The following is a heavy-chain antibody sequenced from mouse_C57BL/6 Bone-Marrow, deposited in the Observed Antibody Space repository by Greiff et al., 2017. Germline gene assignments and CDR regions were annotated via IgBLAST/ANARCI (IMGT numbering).Heavy chain of an antibody. CDR3: ASRGGPYWYFDV. Sequence: DVKLQESGPGLVKPSQSLSLTCSVTGYSITSGYYWNCIRQFPGNKLEWMGYISYDGTNNYNPSIKNRNSITRNTSKHQFFLKFNSVTTEDTATYYCASRGGPYWYFDVWGTGTTVTVSS. V-gene: IGHV3-6*01. CDR2: ISYDGTN. J-gene: IGHJ1*03. D-gene: IGHD3-3*01. CDR1: GYSITSGYY.